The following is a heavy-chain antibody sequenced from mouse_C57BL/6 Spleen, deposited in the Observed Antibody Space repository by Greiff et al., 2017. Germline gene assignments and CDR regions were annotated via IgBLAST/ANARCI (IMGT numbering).Heavy chain of an antibody. D-gene: IGHD2-4*01. J-gene: IGHJ2*01. CDR3: APIYYDYDRYYFDY. V-gene: IGHV1-26*01. Sequence: EVQLQQSGPELVKPGASVKISCKASGYTFTDYYMNWVKQSHGKSLEWIGDINPNNGGTSYNQKFKGKATLTVDKSSSTAYMEIRSLTSEDSAVYYCAPIYYDYDRYYFDYWGQGTTLTVSS. CDR2: INPNNGGT. CDR1: GYTFTDYY.